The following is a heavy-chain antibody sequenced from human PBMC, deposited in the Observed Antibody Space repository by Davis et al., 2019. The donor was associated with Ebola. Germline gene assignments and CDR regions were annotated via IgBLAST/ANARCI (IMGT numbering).Heavy chain of an antibody. CDR3: TTVRHIAGWFDP. V-gene: IGHV3-23*01. D-gene: IGHD6-13*01. Sequence: GGSLRLSCAASGLIFSNYAMSWVRQAPGKGLEWVSAISGSGGNTYYADSVKGRFTISRDNSKNTLYLQMNSLRAEDTAVYYCTTVRHIAGWFDPWGQGTLVTVSS. CDR2: ISGSGGNT. J-gene: IGHJ5*02. CDR1: GLIFSNYA.